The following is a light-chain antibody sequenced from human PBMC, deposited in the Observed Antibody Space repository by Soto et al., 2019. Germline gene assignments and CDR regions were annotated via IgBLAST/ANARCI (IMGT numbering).Light chain of an antibody. Sequence: DIRMTQSPSTLSVSVGDRVTITCGASQTISSWLDWYQQKPGKAPKLLIYKASTLKSGVPSRLRGSGYGTELTITISSMQTDDFETYYCQHYNSYPEAFGQGTKVDIK. J-gene: IGKJ1*01. CDR3: QHYNSYPEA. CDR1: QTISSW. V-gene: IGKV1-5*03. CDR2: KAS.